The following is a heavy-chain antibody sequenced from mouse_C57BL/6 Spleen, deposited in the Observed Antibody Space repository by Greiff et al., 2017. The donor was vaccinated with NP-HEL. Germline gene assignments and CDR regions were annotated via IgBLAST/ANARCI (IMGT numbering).Heavy chain of an antibody. CDR3: ARNYYGSYAMDY. J-gene: IGHJ4*01. Sequence: EVQLQQSGPELVKPGASVKISCKASGYTFTDYYMNWVKQSHGKSLEWIGDINPNNGGTSYNQKFKGKATLTVDKSSSTAYMELRSLTSEDSAVYYCARNYYGSYAMDYWGQGTSVTVSS. D-gene: IGHD1-1*01. CDR1: GYTFTDYY. CDR2: INPNNGGT. V-gene: IGHV1-26*01.